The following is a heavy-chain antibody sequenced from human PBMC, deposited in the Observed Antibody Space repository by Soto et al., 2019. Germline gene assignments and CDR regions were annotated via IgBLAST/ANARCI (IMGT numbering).Heavy chain of an antibody. CDR3: GGRYCPNGVCYTNFYYYMDI. Sequence: EVQLLESGGGLVQPGGSLRLSCAASGFSFSTYAMTWVRQAPGKGLEWVSTITPSGGNTYYADSVKVRFTITRDNSENTLFLHMNSLRAEDTAVYYCGGRYCPNGVCYTNFYYYMDIWGEGTSVTVSS. V-gene: IGHV3-23*01. J-gene: IGHJ6*03. CDR2: ITPSGGNT. D-gene: IGHD2-8*01. CDR1: GFSFSTYA.